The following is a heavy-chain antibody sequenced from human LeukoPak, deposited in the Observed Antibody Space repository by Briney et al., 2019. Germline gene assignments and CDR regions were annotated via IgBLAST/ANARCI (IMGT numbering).Heavy chain of an antibody. D-gene: IGHD6-13*01. CDR1: GYTFTSYY. V-gene: IGHV1-46*01. J-gene: IGHJ3*02. Sequence: ASVKVSCKASGYTFTSYYMHWVRQAPGRGLEWMGIINPSGGSTSYAQKFQGRVTMTRDTSTSTVYMELSSLRSEDTAVYYCAREQQRDAFDIWGQGTMVTVSS. CDR3: AREQQRDAFDI. CDR2: INPSGGST.